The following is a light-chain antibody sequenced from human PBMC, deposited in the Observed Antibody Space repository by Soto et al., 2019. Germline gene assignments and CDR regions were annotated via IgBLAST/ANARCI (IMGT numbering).Light chain of an antibody. V-gene: IGKV3D-15*01. CDR2: DAS. J-gene: IGKJ4*01. CDR1: QTVSSN. CDR3: QQSYSTPPT. Sequence: ETVMTQSPATLSVSPGERATLYCRASQTVSSNLAWYQQKPGQAPRLLIYDASNRATGIPARFSGSGSGTDFTLTISSLQPEDFATYYCQQSYSTPPTFGGGTK.